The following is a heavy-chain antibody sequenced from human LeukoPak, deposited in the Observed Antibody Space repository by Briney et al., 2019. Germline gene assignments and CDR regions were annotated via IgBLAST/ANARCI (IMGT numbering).Heavy chain of an antibody. CDR3: AKDSSLRLAVAAHFDY. V-gene: IGHV3-43*02. D-gene: IGHD6-19*01. CDR2: ISGDGGST. CDR1: GFTFDDYA. Sequence: PGGSLRLSCAASGFTFDDYAMHWVRQAPGKGLEWVSVISGDGGSTYYADSVKGRFTISRDNSKNSLYLQMNSLRTEDTALYYCAKDSSLRLAVAAHFDYWGQGTLVTVSS. J-gene: IGHJ4*02.